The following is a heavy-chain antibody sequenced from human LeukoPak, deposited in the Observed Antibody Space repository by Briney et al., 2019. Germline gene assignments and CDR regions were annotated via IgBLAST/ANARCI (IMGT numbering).Heavy chain of an antibody. J-gene: IGHJ4*02. V-gene: IGHV3-23*01. CDR1: GFIFSSYA. CDR3: AKDIAAAGDY. CDR2: ISGSGSSR. D-gene: IGHD6-13*01. Sequence: GGSLRLSCAASGFIFSSYALTWVRQAPGKGLEWASVISGSGSSRYYADSVKGRFTISRDNSKNTVFLQMNSLRVEDTAIYYCAKDIAAAGDYWGQGTLVTVSS.